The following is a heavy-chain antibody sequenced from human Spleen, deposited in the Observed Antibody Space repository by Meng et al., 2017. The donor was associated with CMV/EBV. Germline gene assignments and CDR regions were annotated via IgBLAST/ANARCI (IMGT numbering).Heavy chain of an antibody. J-gene: IGHJ4*02. CDR3: ARHRSGWEGYFDY. CDR2: IYYSGST. CDR1: GGSISSSSYY. D-gene: IGHD6-19*01. Sequence: VSGGSISSSSYYWGWFRQPPGKGLEWIGSIYYSGSTYYNPSLKSRVTISVDTSKNQFSLKLSSVTAADTAVYYCARHRSGWEGYFDYWGQGTLVTVSS. V-gene: IGHV4-39*01.